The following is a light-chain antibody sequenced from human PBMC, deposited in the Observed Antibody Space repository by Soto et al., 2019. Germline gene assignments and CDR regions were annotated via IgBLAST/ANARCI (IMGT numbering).Light chain of an antibody. CDR3: QKYNSAPPS. Sequence: DIQMTQSPSSLSASVGDRVTITCRASQGIGNYLAWYQQKRGKVPKLLIYAASTLQSGVPSRFNGSGSGTDFTLTISSLQPEDVATYYCQKYNSAPPSFGQGTKVEIK. CDR2: AAS. CDR1: QGIGNY. J-gene: IGKJ1*01. V-gene: IGKV1-27*01.